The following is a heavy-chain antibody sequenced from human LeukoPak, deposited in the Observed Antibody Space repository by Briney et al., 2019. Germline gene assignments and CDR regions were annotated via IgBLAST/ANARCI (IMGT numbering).Heavy chain of an antibody. V-gene: IGHV1-18*04. J-gene: IGHJ3*02. D-gene: IGHD2-2*01. CDR1: GYTFTNYG. Sequence: ASVKVSCKASGYTFTNYGISWVRQAPGQGLEWMGWISPYNDYTNHAQKLQGRVTMTTDTSTSTGYMELRSLRSDDTAVYYCARWYCSSTSCYAGAFDMWGQGTMVTVSS. CDR2: ISPYNDYT. CDR3: ARWYCSSTSCYAGAFDM.